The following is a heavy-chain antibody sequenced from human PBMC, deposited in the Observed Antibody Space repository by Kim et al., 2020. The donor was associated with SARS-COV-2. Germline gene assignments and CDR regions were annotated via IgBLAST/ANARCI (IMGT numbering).Heavy chain of an antibody. V-gene: IGHV4-59*01. CDR3: ARWGDHLEWLFY. D-gene: IGHD3-3*01. CDR1: GGSISSYY. Sequence: SETLSLTCTVSGGSISSYYWSWIRQPPGKGLEWIGYIYYSGSTNYNPSLKSRVTISVDTSKNQFSLKLSSVTAADTAVYYCARWGDHLEWLFYWGQGTLVTVSS. J-gene: IGHJ4*02. CDR2: IYYSGST.